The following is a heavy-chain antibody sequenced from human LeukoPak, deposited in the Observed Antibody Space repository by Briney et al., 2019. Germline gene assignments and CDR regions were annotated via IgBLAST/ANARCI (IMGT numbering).Heavy chain of an antibody. CDR1: GGSFSGYY. CDR3: APGGGSYPFDY. D-gene: IGHD1-26*01. J-gene: IGHJ4*02. CDR2: INHSGST. V-gene: IGHV4-34*01. Sequence: SETLSLTCAVYGGSFSGYYWSWIRQPPGKGLEWIGEINHSGSTNYNPSLKSRVTISVDTSKNQFSLKLSSVTAADTAVYYCAPGGGSYPFDYWGQGTLVTVSS.